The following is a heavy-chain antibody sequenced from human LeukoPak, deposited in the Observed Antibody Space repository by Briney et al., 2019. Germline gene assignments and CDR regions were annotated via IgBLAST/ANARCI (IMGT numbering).Heavy chain of an antibody. D-gene: IGHD3-3*01. CDR1: GYTFTGYY. Sequence: ASVKVSCKASGYTFTGYYMHWVRQAPGQGLEWMGWINPNSGGTNYAQKFQGRVTMTRDTSISTAYMELSRLRSDDTAVYYCARGRDDFWSDYYSDFDCWGQGTLVTVSS. CDR3: ARGRDDFWSDYYSDFDC. J-gene: IGHJ4*02. CDR2: INPNSGGT. V-gene: IGHV1-2*02.